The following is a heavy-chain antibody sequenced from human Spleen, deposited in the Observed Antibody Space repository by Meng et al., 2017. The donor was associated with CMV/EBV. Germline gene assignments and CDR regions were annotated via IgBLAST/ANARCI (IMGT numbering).Heavy chain of an antibody. CDR1: GYTFTGYY. CDR3: ARTSIAVAGSIDC. Sequence: ASVKVSCKASGYTFTGYYMHWVRQAPGQGLEWMGWINPNSGGTNYAQKFQGRVTMTRDTSISTAYMELSRVRSDDTAMYYCARTSIAVAGSIDCWGQGTLVTVSS. D-gene: IGHD6-19*01. J-gene: IGHJ4*02. V-gene: IGHV1-2*02. CDR2: INPNSGGT.